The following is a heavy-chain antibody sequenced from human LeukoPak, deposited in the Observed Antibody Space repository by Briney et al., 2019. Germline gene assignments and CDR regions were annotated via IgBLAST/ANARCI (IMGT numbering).Heavy chain of an antibody. CDR1: GFTFGDYA. CDR2: IRSKAYGGTT. D-gene: IGHD3-22*01. Sequence: PGGSLRLSCAASGFTFGDYAMSWFRQAPGKGLEWVGFIRSKAYGGTTEYAASVEGRFTISRDDSKSIAYLQMNSLKTEDTAVYYCTREHYYDSSGSGFYYYYYYYMDVWGKGTTVTVSS. CDR3: TREHYYDSSGSGFYYYYYYYMDV. J-gene: IGHJ6*03. V-gene: IGHV3-49*03.